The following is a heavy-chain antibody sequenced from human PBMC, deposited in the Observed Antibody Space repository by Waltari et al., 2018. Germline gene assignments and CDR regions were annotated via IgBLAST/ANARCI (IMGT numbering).Heavy chain of an antibody. CDR3: ARGSTYDFWSGYSGMDV. J-gene: IGHJ6*02. CDR1: GYTFTRYG. V-gene: IGHV1-18*04. D-gene: IGHD3-3*01. CDR2: ISAYNGNT. Sequence: QVQLVQSGAEVKKPGASVKVYCKAYGYTFTRYGIGWVRQAPGQGLEWMGWISAYNGNTNYAQKLQGRVTMTTDTSTSTAYMELRGLRSDDTAVYYCARGSTYDFWSGYSGMDVWGQGTTVTVSS.